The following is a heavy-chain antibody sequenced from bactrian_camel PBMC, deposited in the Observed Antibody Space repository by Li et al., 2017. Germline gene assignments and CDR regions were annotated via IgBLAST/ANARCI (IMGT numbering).Heavy chain of an antibody. Sequence: VQLVESGGGSVQAGGSLKLSCRASGYVFSRCGMAWYRQPPYKERELVSTITSGYLTTYADSVKGRFTISRDNGKNTLDLQMNNLKPEDTAVYYCAALECMFAIQALDLMTRSDFRYWGQGTQVTVS. J-gene: IGHJ4*01. CDR3: AALECMFAIQALDLMTRSDFRY. D-gene: IGHD3*01. V-gene: IGHV3S53*01. CDR2: ITSGYLT. CDR1: GYVFSRCG.